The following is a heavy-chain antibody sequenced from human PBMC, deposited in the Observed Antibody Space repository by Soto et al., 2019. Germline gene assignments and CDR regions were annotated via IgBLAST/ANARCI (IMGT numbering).Heavy chain of an antibody. CDR3: ARYPRFDY. CDR2: IYYTGST. V-gene: IGHV4-59*08. Sequence: SEPLPHPCSVVGGTIIDYDWSWIRQPPGKRLEWIGYIYYTGSTNYNPSLRSRVTISIDTSKNQFSLKLSSVTAADTAVYYCARYPRFDYWGQGTLVTVSS. J-gene: IGHJ4*02. CDR1: GGTIIDYD.